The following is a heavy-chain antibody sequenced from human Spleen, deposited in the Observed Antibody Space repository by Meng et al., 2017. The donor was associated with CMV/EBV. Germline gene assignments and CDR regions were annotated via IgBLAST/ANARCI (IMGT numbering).Heavy chain of an antibody. V-gene: IGHV3-53*01. CDR1: GFTVSSNY. Sequence: GESLKISCAASGFTVSSNYMSWVRQAPGKGLEWVSVIYAGGTTYYADSVKGRFTISRDNSKNTALLQMSSLRAEDTAVYYCARLLLGSTWTHDYWGQGTLVTVSS. J-gene: IGHJ4*02. CDR3: ARLLLGSTWTHDY. CDR2: IYAGGTT. D-gene: IGHD6-13*01.